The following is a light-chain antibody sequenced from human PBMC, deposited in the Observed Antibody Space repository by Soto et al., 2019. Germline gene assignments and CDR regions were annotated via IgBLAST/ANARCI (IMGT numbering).Light chain of an antibody. CDR2: DAS. CDR1: QSVSSY. CDR3: QQRSYPIT. Sequence: EIVLTQSPATLSLSPGERATLSCRASQSVSSYLAWYQQKPGQAPRLLIYDASNRATGIPARFSGSGSGTDFTLTISRLEPEDFAVYYCQQRSYPITFGQGTRLEI. V-gene: IGKV3-11*01. J-gene: IGKJ5*01.